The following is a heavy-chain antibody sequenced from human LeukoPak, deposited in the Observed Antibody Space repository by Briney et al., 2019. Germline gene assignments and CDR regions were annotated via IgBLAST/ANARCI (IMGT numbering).Heavy chain of an antibody. J-gene: IGHJ4*02. D-gene: IGHD3-10*01. CDR3: ARHLIYGSGRPFDY. CDR1: GGSISSSSYY. Sequence: SETLSLTCTVSGGSISSSSYYWGWIRQPPGKGLEWIGSIYYSGSTYYNPSLKSRVTISVDTSKNQFSLKLSSVTAADTAVYYCARHLIYGSGRPFDYWGQGTLVTVSS. CDR2: IYYSGST. V-gene: IGHV4-39*01.